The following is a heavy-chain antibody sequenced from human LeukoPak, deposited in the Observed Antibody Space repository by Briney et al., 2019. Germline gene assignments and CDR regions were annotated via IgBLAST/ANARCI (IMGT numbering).Heavy chain of an antibody. CDR3: ARVLLWFGDPYYFDY. D-gene: IGHD3-10*01. CDR2: INSEGSST. CDR1: GFTLSTYW. V-gene: IGHV3-74*01. Sequence: PGGSLRLSCAASGFTLSTYWMHWVRQAPGKGLVWVSRINSEGSSTTYADSVKGRFTISRDNAKNILYLQMNSLRAEDTAVYYCARVLLWFGDPYYFDYWGQGTLVTVSS. J-gene: IGHJ4*02.